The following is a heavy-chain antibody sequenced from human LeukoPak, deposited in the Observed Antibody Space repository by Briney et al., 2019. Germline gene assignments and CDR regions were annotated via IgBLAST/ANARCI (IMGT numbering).Heavy chain of an antibody. J-gene: IGHJ4*02. V-gene: IGHV3-64*02. CDR1: GFTFSSYA. D-gene: IGHD3-9*01. Sequence: GGSLRLSCAASGFTFSSYAMHWVRQAPGKGLEYVSAISSNGGSTYYADSVKGRFTISRDSSKNTLYLQMGSLRAEDMAVYYCARGGYDILTGFAYWGQGTLVTVSS. CDR2: ISSNGGST. CDR3: ARGGYDILTGFAY.